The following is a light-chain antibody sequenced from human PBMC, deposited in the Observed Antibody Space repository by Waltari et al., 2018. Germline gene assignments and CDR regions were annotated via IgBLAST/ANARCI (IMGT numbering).Light chain of an antibody. J-gene: IGKJ5*01. V-gene: IGKV1-12*01. Sequence: DIQMTQSPSSVSASVGDRVTTTSRASQAIGDWLAWYQQKPGKAPNLLIYEASSVDSGVPSRFSGSGSGTDFSLTISSLQPEDFATYFCQQSKSFPITFGQGTRLDIK. CDR2: EAS. CDR1: QAIGDW. CDR3: QQSKSFPIT.